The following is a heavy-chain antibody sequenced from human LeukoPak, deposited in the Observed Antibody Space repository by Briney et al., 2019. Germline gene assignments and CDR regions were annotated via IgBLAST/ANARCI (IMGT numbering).Heavy chain of an antibody. Sequence: GASVKVSCKASGYTFTGYYMHWVRQAPGKGLEWMGGFDPEDGETIYAQKFQGRVTMTEDTSTDTAYMELSSLRSEDTAVYYCATRRWYYGSGRFDYWGQGTLVTVSS. CDR3: ATRRWYYGSGRFDY. J-gene: IGHJ4*02. CDR2: FDPEDGET. CDR1: GYTFTGYY. V-gene: IGHV1-24*01. D-gene: IGHD3-10*01.